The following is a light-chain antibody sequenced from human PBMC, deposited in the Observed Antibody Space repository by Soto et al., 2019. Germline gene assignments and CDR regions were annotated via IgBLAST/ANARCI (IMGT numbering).Light chain of an antibody. CDR1: QSLLHSTGYNY. CDR3: MQALQTPRT. CDR2: LVS. V-gene: IGKV2-28*01. Sequence: DIMMTQSPLSLPVTPGEPASISCRSSQSLLHSTGYNYLDWYLQKPGQSPQLLIYLVSNRASGVPDRFSGSGSGTDFTLKISRVEAEDVGIYYCMQALQTPRTFGQGTKVEIK. J-gene: IGKJ1*01.